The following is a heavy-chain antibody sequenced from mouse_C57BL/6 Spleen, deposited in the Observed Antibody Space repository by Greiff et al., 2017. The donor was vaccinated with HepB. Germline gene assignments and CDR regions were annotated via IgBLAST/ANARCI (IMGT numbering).Heavy chain of an antibody. CDR3: ARGTMVTYYFDY. V-gene: IGHV1-61*01. CDR2: IYPSDSET. Sequence: VQLQQSGAELVRPGSSVKLSCKASGYTFTSYWMDWVKQRPGQGLEWIGNIYPSDSETHYNQKFKDKATLTVDKSSSTAYMQLSSLTSEDSAVYYCARGTMVTYYFDYWGQGTTLTVSS. CDR1: GYTFTSYW. J-gene: IGHJ2*01. D-gene: IGHD2-2*01.